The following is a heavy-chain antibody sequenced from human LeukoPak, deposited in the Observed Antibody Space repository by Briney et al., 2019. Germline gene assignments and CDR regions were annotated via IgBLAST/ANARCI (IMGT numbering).Heavy chain of an antibody. Sequence: GASVKVSCKASGYTFTSYGISWVRQAPGQGLEWMGWISAYNGNTNYAQKLQGRVTMTTDTSTSTAYMELRSLRSDDTAVYYCARALWVATTINSDAFDIWGQGTMVTVSS. CDR2: ISAYNGNT. J-gene: IGHJ3*02. D-gene: IGHD5-12*01. CDR1: GYTFTSYG. V-gene: IGHV1-18*01. CDR3: ARALWVATTINSDAFDI.